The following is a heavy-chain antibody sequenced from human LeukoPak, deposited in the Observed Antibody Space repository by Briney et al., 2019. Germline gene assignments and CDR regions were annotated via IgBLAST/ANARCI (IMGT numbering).Heavy chain of an antibody. J-gene: IGHJ4*02. V-gene: IGHV1-2*02. CDR1: GYTFTGYY. CDR3: ARSKGGIQLWFAY. Sequence: ASVKVSCKASGYTFTGYYMHWVRQAPGQGLEWMGWINPNSGGTNYAQKFQGRVTMTRDTSISTAYMELSRLRSDDTAVYYCARSKGGIQLWFAYWGQGTLVTVSS. CDR2: INPNSGGT. D-gene: IGHD5-18*01.